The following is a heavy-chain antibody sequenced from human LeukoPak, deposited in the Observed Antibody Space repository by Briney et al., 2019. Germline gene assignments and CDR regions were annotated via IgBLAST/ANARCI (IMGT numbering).Heavy chain of an antibody. V-gene: IGHV3-69-1*01. CDR3: GREDCNNVRCYGASDA. CDR1: GFTFSSYA. D-gene: IGHD2-2*01. J-gene: IGHJ5*02. CDR2: ISSNNNI. Sequence: GGSLRLSCVGSGFTFSSYAMNWVRQAPGKGLEWVSSISSNNNIYYADSVKGRFTISRDNAKNSLSLHMNSLRGEDTAVYYCGREDCNNVRCYGASDAWGQGTLSPSPQ.